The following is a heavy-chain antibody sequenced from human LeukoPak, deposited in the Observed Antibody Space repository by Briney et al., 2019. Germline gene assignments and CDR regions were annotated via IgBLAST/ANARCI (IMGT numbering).Heavy chain of an antibody. Sequence: ASVKVSCKVSGYTLTELSMHWVRQAPGKGLEWMGGFDPEDGETIYAQKFQGRVTMTEGTSTDTAYMELSSLRSEDTAVYYCATGPIASYSSSWYGMDVWGQGTTVTVSS. CDR2: FDPEDGET. D-gene: IGHD6-13*01. CDR1: GYTLTELS. V-gene: IGHV1-24*01. CDR3: ATGPIASYSSSWYGMDV. J-gene: IGHJ6*02.